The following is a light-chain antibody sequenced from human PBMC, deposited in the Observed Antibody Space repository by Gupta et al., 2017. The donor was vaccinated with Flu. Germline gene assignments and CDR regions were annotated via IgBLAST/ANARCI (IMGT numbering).Light chain of an antibody. J-gene: IGKJ2*01. V-gene: IGKV1-39*01. CDR1: QSISNY. CDR2: DAS. Sequence: PTSLSASVGYRVTITCRASQSISNYLNWYQQKPGKAPKVLIYDASSLQSGVPSRFSGSGSGTDFTLTISSLQPEDFATYYCQQNYNTPYTYGQGTQLEIK. CDR3: QQNYNTPYT.